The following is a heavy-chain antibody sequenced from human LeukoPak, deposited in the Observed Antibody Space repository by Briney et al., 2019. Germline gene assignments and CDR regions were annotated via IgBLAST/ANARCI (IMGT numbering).Heavy chain of an antibody. D-gene: IGHD2/OR15-2a*01. J-gene: IGHJ4*02. Sequence: GASVKVSCKASGYTFTDYLIHWVRQAPGQRLEYMGWINPKSGGTEYAQKFLGRVTMTRDTSTSTASMELSRLRSDDTAVYLCARDLSTSSTWELDYWGQGTLVTVSS. V-gene: IGHV1-2*02. CDR2: INPKSGGT. CDR3: ARDLSTSSTWELDY. CDR1: GYTFTDYL.